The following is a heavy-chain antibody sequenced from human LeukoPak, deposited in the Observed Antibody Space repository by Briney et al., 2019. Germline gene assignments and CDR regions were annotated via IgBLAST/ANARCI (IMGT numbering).Heavy chain of an antibody. D-gene: IGHD6-13*01. V-gene: IGHV3-30*03. CDR2: ISYDGSLE. CDR1: GFTFTSFG. J-gene: IGHJ4*02. CDR3: ARAYDSSWHNFDY. Sequence: GRSLRLSCAASGFTFTSFGMHWVRQAPGKGLEWVAVISYDGSLEYYADSVQGRFTISRDNSNNTLYLQLDSLRSEDTAVYYCARAYDSSWHNFDYWGQGSLVTVSS.